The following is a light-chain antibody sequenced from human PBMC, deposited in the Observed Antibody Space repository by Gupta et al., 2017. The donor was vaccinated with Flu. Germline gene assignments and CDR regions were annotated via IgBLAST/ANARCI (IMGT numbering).Light chain of an antibody. CDR3: HQYGGSPRT. V-gene: IGKV3-20*01. CDR1: PSVNSSY. CDR2: GAS. Sequence: EIVFTQSPGTLSLSPGERAPLSCTASPSVNSSYLAWYQQKPGQAPRLLIYGASSRATGIPDRFSGSGSGTDFTLTISRLEPEDFAVYYCHQYGGSPRTFGQGTKVEIK. J-gene: IGKJ1*01.